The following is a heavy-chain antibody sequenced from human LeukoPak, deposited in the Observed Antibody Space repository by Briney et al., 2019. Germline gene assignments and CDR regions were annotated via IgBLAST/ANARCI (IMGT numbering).Heavy chain of an antibody. CDR1: GGSISSSSYY. Sequence: SETLSLTCTVSGGSISSSSYYWGWIRQPPGKGLEWIGSIYYSGSTYYNPSLKSRVTISVDTSKNQFSLKLSSVTAADTAVYYCARLLVDYYYYMDVWGKGTTVTVSS. CDR2: IYYSGST. V-gene: IGHV4-39*01. J-gene: IGHJ6*03. CDR3: ARLLVDYYYYMDV.